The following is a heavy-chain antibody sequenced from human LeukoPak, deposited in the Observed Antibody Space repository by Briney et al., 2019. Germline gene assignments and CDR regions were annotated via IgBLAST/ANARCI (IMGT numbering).Heavy chain of an antibody. Sequence: GRSLRLSCAASGFTFSSYAMHWVRQAPGKGLAWVAVISYDGSNKYYADSVKGRFTISRDNSKNTLYLQMNSLRAEDTAVYYCARAPSGYCTNGVCYSFDYWGQGTLVTVSS. D-gene: IGHD2-8*01. J-gene: IGHJ4*02. V-gene: IGHV3-30*04. CDR3: ARAPSGYCTNGVCYSFDY. CDR2: ISYDGSNK. CDR1: GFTFSSYA.